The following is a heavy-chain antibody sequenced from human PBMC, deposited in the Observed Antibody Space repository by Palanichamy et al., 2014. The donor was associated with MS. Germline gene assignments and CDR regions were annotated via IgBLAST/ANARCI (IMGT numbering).Heavy chain of an antibody. J-gene: IGHJ4*02. CDR1: GLTFSSYW. CDR3: ARVPGYSGSYYDY. V-gene: IGHV3-74*01. CDR2: INSDGSST. Sequence: EVQLVESGGGLVQPGGSLRLSCAASGLTFSSYWMHWVRQTPGKGLVWVSRINSDGSSTSYADSVKGRFTISRDNAKNALYLQMSSLRAEDTAVYYCARVPGYSGSYYDYWGQGTLVTVSS. D-gene: IGHD1-26*01.